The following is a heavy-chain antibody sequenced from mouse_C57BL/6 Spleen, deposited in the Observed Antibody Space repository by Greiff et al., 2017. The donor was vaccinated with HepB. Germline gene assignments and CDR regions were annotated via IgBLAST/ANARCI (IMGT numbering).Heavy chain of an antibody. CDR1: GYTFTSYW. CDR2: IYPGSGST. Sequence: QVQLKESGAELVKPGASVKMSCKASGYTFTSYWITWVKQRPGQGLEWIGDIYPGSGSTNYNEKFKSKATLTVDTSSSTAYMQLSSLTSEDSAVYYCACGSSYGWYFDVWGTGTTVTVSS. V-gene: IGHV1-55*01. D-gene: IGHD1-1*01. CDR3: ACGSSYGWYFDV. J-gene: IGHJ1*03.